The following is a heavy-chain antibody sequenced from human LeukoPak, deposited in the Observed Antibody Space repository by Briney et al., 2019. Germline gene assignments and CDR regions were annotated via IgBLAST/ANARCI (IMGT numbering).Heavy chain of an antibody. J-gene: IGHJ6*02. CDR3: ARDNSCSGGSCSFYYGMDV. CDR1: GFTFSSYG. CDR2: IWYDGSNK. Sequence: AGRSLRLSCAASGFTFSSYGMHWVRQAPGKGLERVAVIWYDGSNKYYADSVKGRFTISRDNSKNTLYLQMNSLRAEDTAVYYCARDNSCSGGSCSFYYGMDVWGQGTTVTVSS. D-gene: IGHD2-15*01. V-gene: IGHV3-33*01.